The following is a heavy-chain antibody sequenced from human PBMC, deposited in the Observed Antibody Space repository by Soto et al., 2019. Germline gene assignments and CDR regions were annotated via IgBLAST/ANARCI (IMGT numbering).Heavy chain of an antibody. J-gene: IGHJ4*02. CDR1: GFAFSSHW. Sequence: EVQLVESGGGLVQPGGPLRLSCEASGFAFSSHWMHWVRQAPGKELVWVSRINSDGSSTSYADSVKGRFTISRDNAKNTLYLQMNSLRAEDTAVYYCARILYYDILTGGDYWGQGTLVTVSS. CDR3: ARILYYDILTGGDY. D-gene: IGHD3-9*01. V-gene: IGHV3-74*01. CDR2: INSDGSST.